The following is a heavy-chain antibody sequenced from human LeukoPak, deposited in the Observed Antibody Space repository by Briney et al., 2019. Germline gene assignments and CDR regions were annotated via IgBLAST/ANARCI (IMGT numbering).Heavy chain of an antibody. J-gene: IGHJ5*02. CDR1: GYTFTSYG. CDR3: AREYCSGGSCYQFDP. Sequence: GASVKVSCKASGYTFTSYGISWVRQAPGQGLEWMGWISAYNGNTNYAQKLQGRVTMTTDTSTSTAYMELRSLRSDDTAVYYCAREYCSGGSCYQFDPWGQGTLVTVSS. V-gene: IGHV1-18*01. CDR2: ISAYNGNT. D-gene: IGHD2-15*01.